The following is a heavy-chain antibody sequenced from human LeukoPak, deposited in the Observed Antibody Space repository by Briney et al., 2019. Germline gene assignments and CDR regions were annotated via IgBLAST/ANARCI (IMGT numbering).Heavy chain of an antibody. V-gene: IGHV4-4*07. CDR1: GGSFSSYY. J-gene: IGHJ5*02. D-gene: IGHD3-3*01. CDR3: ARERGRPIFGVVKHWFDP. Sequence: EPSETLSLTCAVCGGSFSSYYWSWIRQPAGKGLEWIGRIYTSGSTNYNPSLKSRVAISLDTSKNLFSLKLSSVTAADTAVYYCARERGRPIFGVVKHWFDPWGQGNLVTVSS. CDR2: IYTSGST.